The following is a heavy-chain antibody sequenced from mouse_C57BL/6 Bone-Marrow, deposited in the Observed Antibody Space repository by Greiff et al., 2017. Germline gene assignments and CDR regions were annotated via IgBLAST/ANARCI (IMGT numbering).Heavy chain of an antibody. CDR1: GFTFSSYG. Sequence: EVKLVESGGDLVKPGGSLKLSCAASGFTFSSYGMSWVRQTPDKRLEWVATISSGGSYTYYPDSVKGRFTISRDNAKNTLYLQMSSLKSEDTAMYYCARLGGYDGAWFAYWGQETLVTVSA. D-gene: IGHD2-2*01. CDR2: ISSGGSYT. CDR3: ARLGGYDGAWFAY. J-gene: IGHJ3*01. V-gene: IGHV5-6*01.